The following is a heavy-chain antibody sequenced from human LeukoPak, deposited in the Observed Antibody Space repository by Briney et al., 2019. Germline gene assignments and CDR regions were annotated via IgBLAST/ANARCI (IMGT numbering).Heavy chain of an antibody. D-gene: IGHD3-9*01. Sequence: ASVKVSCKASGYTFTSYDIHWVRQATGQGLEWMGWMNPNSGNTDYAQNFQGRLTITRNTSISTAYMELSSLRSEDTAVYYCARAGPPGVRYFDCQFDPWGQGTLVTVSS. CDR3: ARAGPPGVRYFDCQFDP. V-gene: IGHV1-8*03. CDR1: GYTFTSYD. J-gene: IGHJ5*02. CDR2: MNPNSGNT.